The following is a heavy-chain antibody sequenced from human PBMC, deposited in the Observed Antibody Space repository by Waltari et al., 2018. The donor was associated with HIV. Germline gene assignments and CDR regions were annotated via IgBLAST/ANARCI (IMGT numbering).Heavy chain of an antibody. D-gene: IGHD4-17*01. CDR1: GITWSRFS. CDR3: ARALTNFGGF. V-gene: IGHV3-21*01. CDR2: ISSGSSFI. Sequence: EVQLVESGGGLVKPGGSLGLAGAGAGITWSRFSMNWVRQAPGKGLEWVASISSGSSFIDYADSVKGRFTISRDNAKNSLYLQMKSLRVEDTALYYCARALTNFGGFWGQGTLVTVSS. J-gene: IGHJ4*02.